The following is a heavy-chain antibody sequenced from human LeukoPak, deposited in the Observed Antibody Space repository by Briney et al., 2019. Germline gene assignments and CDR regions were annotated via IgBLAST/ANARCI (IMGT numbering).Heavy chain of an antibody. CDR2: ISSISTYT. D-gene: IGHD3-3*01. V-gene: IGHV3-21*01. CDR3: ARTHIPQYDFWTASI. J-gene: IGHJ4*02. Sequence: GGSLRLSCAASGFTFSTYGMIWVRQAPGKGPEWVSSISSISTYTHYADAVKGRFTISRDNTKNSQYLQMNSLRVEDTAVYYCARTHIPQYDFWTASIWGQGTLVAVSS. CDR1: GFTFSTYG.